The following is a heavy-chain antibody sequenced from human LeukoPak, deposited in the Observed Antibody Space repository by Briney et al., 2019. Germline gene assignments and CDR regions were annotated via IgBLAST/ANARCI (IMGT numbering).Heavy chain of an antibody. CDR2: ISGSGGST. CDR3: AKDSTLGESFDY. V-gene: IGHV3-23*01. D-gene: IGHD3-10*01. CDR1: GFTFSSYA. J-gene: IGHJ4*02. Sequence: GGSLRLSCAASGFTFSSYAMSWVRQAPGKGLEWVSAISGSGGSTYYADSVKGRFTISRDNSKNTLYLQMNSLRAEDTALYYCAKDSTLGESFDYWGQGTLVTVSS.